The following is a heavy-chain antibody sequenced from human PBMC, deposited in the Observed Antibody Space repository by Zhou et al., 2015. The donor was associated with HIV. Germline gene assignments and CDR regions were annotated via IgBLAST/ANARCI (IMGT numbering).Heavy chain of an antibody. J-gene: IGHJ2*01. V-gene: IGHV1-69*12. CDR1: GGPFSSYA. CDR2: IIPSSRTP. D-gene: IGHD3-22*01. CDR3: TRERGRHYDSKTEENRRGRYFDI. Sequence: QVQLVQSGAEVKTPGSSVKVSCKASGGPFSSYAICWVRQAPGQGLEWMGGIIPSSRTPTYAHKFEGRVTISAPGVPPVLSLALKTYTSADTAIYFCTRERGRHYDSKTEENRRGRYFDIWGRGTPVTVS.